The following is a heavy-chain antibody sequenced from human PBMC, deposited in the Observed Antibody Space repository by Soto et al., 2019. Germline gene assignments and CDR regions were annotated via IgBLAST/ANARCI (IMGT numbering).Heavy chain of an antibody. CDR2: ISYDESDK. D-gene: IGHD6-19*01. Sequence: VGSLRLSCAASGFTFRSYAMHWVRQAPGKGLEWVAVISYDESDKYYADSLKGRFTISRDNSKNTLYLQMNSLRGEDTAVYYCARDLSVAGPDYWGQGTLVTVSS. CDR3: ARDLSVAGPDY. CDR1: GFTFRSYA. V-gene: IGHV3-30*03. J-gene: IGHJ4*02.